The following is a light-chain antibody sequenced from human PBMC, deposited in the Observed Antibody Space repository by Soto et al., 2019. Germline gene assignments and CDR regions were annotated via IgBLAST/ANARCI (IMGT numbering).Light chain of an antibody. Sequence: IQLTQSPSSLSASVGDRVTITCRASQDISHYVAWYQKKPGKAPKVLIYEASTLQSGVPSRFSGSGSGTDFTLTISSLQPEDFATYYCQQVKNNLPLTFGGGTKVEIK. V-gene: IGKV1-9*01. CDR1: QDISHY. CDR3: QQVKNNLPLT. J-gene: IGKJ4*01. CDR2: EAS.